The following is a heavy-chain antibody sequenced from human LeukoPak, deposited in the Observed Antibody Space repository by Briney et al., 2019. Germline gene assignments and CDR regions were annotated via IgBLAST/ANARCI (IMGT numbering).Heavy chain of an antibody. D-gene: IGHD5-24*01. V-gene: IGHV1-69*13. CDR3: ARARDGYNRWSAFDI. CDR2: IIPIFGTA. Sequence: GASVKVSCKASGYTFTSYGISWVRQAPGQGLEWMGGIIPIFGTANYAQKFQGRVTITADESTSTAYMELSSLRSEDTAVYYCARARDGYNRWSAFDIWGQGTMVTVSS. CDR1: GYTFTSYG. J-gene: IGHJ3*02.